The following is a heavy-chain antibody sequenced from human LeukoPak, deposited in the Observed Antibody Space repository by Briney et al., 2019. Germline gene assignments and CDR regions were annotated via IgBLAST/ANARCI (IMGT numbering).Heavy chain of an antibody. D-gene: IGHD6-25*01. CDR2: ISSGGSTI. V-gene: IGHV3-48*01. CDR1: GFNFYSFT. Sequence: PGGSLRLSCVASGFNFYSFTMNWVRQAPGKGLEWVSYISSGGSTIYYRDSVKGRFTISRDNDKNSLYLQMNSLSAEDTAVYYCVTTTSSGWVQLDYWGQGTLVAVSS. CDR3: VTTTSSGWVQLDY. J-gene: IGHJ4*02.